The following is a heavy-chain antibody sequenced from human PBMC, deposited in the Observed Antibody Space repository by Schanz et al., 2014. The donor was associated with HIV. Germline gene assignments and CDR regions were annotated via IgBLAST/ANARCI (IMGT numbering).Heavy chain of an antibody. CDR1: GGSFSRYA. CDR3: ARGDILTGLYPYYFDS. V-gene: IGHV1-46*01. CDR2: INPYDGST. Sequence: QVQLVQSGAEVKKPGSSVKVSCKASGGSFSRYAINWVRQAPGQGLEWMGLINPYDGSTSNAQKFQGRVTMTRDTSTSTVYMQLSSLTSDDTAVYYCARGDILTGLYPYYFDSWGQGTLVTVSS. J-gene: IGHJ4*02. D-gene: IGHD3-9*01.